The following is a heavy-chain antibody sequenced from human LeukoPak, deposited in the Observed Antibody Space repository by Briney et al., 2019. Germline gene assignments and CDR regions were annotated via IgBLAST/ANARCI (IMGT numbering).Heavy chain of an antibody. Sequence: ASVKVSCKASGYTFTGYYMHWVRQAPGQGLEWMGIINPSGGSTSYAQKFQGRVTMTRDMSTSTVYMELSSLRSEDTAVYYCAREGFIAVAGTGYFDYWGQGTLVTVSS. CDR2: INPSGGST. V-gene: IGHV1-46*01. CDR3: AREGFIAVAGTGYFDY. CDR1: GYTFTGYY. D-gene: IGHD6-19*01. J-gene: IGHJ4*02.